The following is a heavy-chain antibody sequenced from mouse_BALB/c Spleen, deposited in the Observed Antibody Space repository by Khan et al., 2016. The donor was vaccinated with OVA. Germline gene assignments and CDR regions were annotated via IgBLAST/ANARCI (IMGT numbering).Heavy chain of an antibody. CDR2: ISSGSSTI. J-gene: IGHJ2*01. Sequence: EVQLVESGGGLVQPGGSRKLSCAASGFTFSRFGMHWVRQAPEKGLEWVAYISSGSSTIYYGDTVKGRFTISRDNPKNTLFLQMTRQRSEDTAMYYCARESNFDYWGQGTTLTVSS. D-gene: IGHD6-2*01. CDR1: GFTFSRFG. V-gene: IGHV5-17*02. CDR3: ARESNFDY.